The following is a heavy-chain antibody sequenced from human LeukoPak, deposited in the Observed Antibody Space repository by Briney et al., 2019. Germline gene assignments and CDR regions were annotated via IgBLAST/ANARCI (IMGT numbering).Heavy chain of an antibody. CDR2: INSDGSST. D-gene: IGHD3/OR15-3a*01. CDR1: GFTFSSYW. Sequence: GGSLRLSCAASGFTFSSYWMHWVRQAPGKGLVWVSRINSDGSSTSYADSVKGRFTISRDNAKNTLYLQMNSLRAEDTAVYYCARDAGLGGPYYYMDVWGKGTTVTVSS. V-gene: IGHV3-74*01. J-gene: IGHJ6*03. CDR3: ARDAGLGGPYYYMDV.